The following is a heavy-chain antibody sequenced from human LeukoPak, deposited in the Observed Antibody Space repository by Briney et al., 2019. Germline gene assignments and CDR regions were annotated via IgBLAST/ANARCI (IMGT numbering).Heavy chain of an antibody. J-gene: IGHJ5*02. CDR2: IKQDGSEK. CDR1: GFTFSSYW. Sequence: GGSLRLSCAASGFTFSSYWMSWVRQAPGKGLEWVANIKQDGSEKYYVDPVKGRFTISRDNAKNSLYLQMNSLRAEDTAVYYCARDPETYSSNWFDPWGQGTLVTVSS. CDR3: ARDPETYSSNWFDP. D-gene: IGHD4-11*01. V-gene: IGHV3-7*01.